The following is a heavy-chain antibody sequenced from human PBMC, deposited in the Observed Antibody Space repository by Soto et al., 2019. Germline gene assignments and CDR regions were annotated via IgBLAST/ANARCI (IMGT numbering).Heavy chain of an antibody. V-gene: IGHV1-69*13. J-gene: IGHJ5*02. D-gene: IGHD6-13*01. CDR1: GGTFSSYA. CDR2: IIPIFGTA. CDR3: ARDGPEGIAAAGTFAWLEP. Sequence: SVKVSCKASGGTFSSYAISWVRQAPGQGLEWMGGIIPIFGTANYAQKFQGRVTITADESTSTAYMELSSLRSEDTAVYYCARDGPEGIAAAGTFAWLEPWGQGALDTVSS.